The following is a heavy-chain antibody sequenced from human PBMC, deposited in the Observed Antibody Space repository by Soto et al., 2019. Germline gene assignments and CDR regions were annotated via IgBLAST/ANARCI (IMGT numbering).Heavy chain of an antibody. CDR2: IYYSGST. CDR1: GGSISSRGYY. J-gene: IGHJ5*02. Sequence: QLQLQESGPGLVKPSETLSLTCTVSGGSISSRGYYWGWIRQPPGKGLEWIGTIYYSGSTYYNPSLMSRVTISVDTSKNQFSLKLSSATAADPAVYYCATSNWFDPWGQGTLVTVSS. V-gene: IGHV4-39*01. CDR3: ATSNWFDP.